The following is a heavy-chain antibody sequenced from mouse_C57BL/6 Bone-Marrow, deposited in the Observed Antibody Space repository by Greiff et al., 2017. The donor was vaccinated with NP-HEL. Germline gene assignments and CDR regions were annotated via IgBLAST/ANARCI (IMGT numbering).Heavy chain of an antibody. CDR3: ARIALYYDYPFAY. V-gene: IGHV8-8*01. J-gene: IGHJ3*01. Sequence: QVTLKVSGPGILQPSQTLSLTCSFSGFSLSTFGMGVGWIRQPSGKGLEWLAHIWWDDDKYYTPALKSRPKISKDTSKNQVFLKLANVDTADTATYDCARIALYYDYPFAYWGQGTLVTVSA. CDR1: GFSLSTFGMG. CDR2: IWWDDDK. D-gene: IGHD2-4*01.